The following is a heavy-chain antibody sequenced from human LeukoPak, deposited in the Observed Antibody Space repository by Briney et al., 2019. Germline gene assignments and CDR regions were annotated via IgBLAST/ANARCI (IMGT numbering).Heavy chain of an antibody. CDR1: GFTFSSYS. CDR3: ANGGRGSSGYFYYFDY. Sequence: GGSLRLSCAASGFTFSSYSMNWVRQAPGKGLEWVSSISSSSSYIYYADSVKGRFTISRDNAKNTLYLQMNSLRAEDTAVYYCANGGRGSSGYFYYFDYWGQGTLVTVSS. V-gene: IGHV3-21*04. D-gene: IGHD3-22*01. CDR2: ISSSSSYI. J-gene: IGHJ4*02.